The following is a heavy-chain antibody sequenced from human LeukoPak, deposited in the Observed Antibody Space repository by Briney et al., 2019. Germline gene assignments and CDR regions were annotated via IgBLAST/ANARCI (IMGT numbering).Heavy chain of an antibody. CDR2: IYYSGST. V-gene: IGHV4-59*08. Sequence: SETLSLTCTVSGGSISSYYWSWIRQPPGKGLEWIGYIYYSGSTNYNPSLKSRVTISVDTSKNQFSLKLSSVTAADTAVYYCARRRDGYNFAFDIWGQGTMVTVSS. CDR3: ARRRDGYNFAFDI. J-gene: IGHJ3*02. D-gene: IGHD5-24*01. CDR1: GGSISSYY.